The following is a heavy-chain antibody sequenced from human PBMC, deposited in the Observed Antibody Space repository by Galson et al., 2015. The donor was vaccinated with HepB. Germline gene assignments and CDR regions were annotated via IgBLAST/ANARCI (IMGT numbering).Heavy chain of an antibody. V-gene: IGHV1-3*01. Sequence: SVKVSCKASGYTFSNYAMHWVRQAPGQRPEWMGWINGANGHTKYSQKFQGRVTFTRDTSATTGDMELHSLRSEDTAMYYCARPFYYDSRGPYYDAFDIWGQGTMVIVSS. D-gene: IGHD3-22*01. J-gene: IGHJ3*02. CDR2: INGANGHT. CDR3: ARPFYYDSRGPYYDAFDI. CDR1: GYTFSNYA.